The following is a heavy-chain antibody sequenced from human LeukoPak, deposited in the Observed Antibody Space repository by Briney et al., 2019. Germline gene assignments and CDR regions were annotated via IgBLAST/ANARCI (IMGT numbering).Heavy chain of an antibody. CDR3: ARGPVGGTTYNDGDAFDI. J-gene: IGHJ3*02. V-gene: IGHV4-59*01. Sequence: SETLSLTCTVSGGSISSYYWSWIRQPPGKGLEWIGYIYYSASTKYNPSLKSRVTISVDTSKNQFSLKLSSVTAADTAVYYCARGPVGGTTYNDGDAFDIWGQGTMVTVSS. D-gene: IGHD1-7*01. CDR2: IYYSAST. CDR1: GGSISSYY.